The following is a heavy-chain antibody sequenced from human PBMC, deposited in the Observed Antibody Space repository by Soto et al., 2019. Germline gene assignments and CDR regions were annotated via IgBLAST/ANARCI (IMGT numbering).Heavy chain of an antibody. D-gene: IGHD2-15*01. V-gene: IGHV2-5*02. CDR1: GFSLSTSGVG. Sequence: QITLKESGPTLVKPTQTLTLTCTFSGFSLSTSGVGVGWIRQPPGKALEWLALIYWDDDKRYSPSLKSRLTITKDTSKNQVVLTMTNMDAVDTATYYCAHTPDCSGGSCYPNYYFDYWGQGTLVTVSS. J-gene: IGHJ4*02. CDR3: AHTPDCSGGSCYPNYYFDY. CDR2: IYWDDDK.